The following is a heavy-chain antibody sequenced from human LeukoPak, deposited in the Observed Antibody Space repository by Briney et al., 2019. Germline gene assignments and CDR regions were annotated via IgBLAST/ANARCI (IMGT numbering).Heavy chain of an antibody. CDR1: GGTKVSYD. Sequence: PAETLTLLCTVSGGTKVSYDCSWIRQPPGKGLEWMGYIYYSGSTNYNPSLKSRVTISVDTSKNQFSLRVSSVTAADMTVYYCARHLNNCGDHIYIYDYWGQGTLVTVSS. CDR3: ARHLNNCGDHIYIYDY. V-gene: IGHV4-59*08. D-gene: IGHD2-21*01. J-gene: IGHJ4*02. CDR2: IYYSGST.